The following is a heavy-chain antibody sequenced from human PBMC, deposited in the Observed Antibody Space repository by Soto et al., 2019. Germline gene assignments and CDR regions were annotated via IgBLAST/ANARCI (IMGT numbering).Heavy chain of an antibody. CDR3: AKGQEVPAGAGIAARRFDY. J-gene: IGHJ4*02. CDR2: ISGSGGST. CDR1: GFTFSSYA. D-gene: IGHD6-6*01. V-gene: IGHV3-23*01. Sequence: AGGSLRLSCAASGFTFSSYAMSWVRQAPGKGLEWVSAISGSGGSTYYADSVKGRFTISRDNSKNTLYLQMNSLRAEDTAVYYCAKGQEVPAGAGIAARRFDYWGQGTLVTVSS.